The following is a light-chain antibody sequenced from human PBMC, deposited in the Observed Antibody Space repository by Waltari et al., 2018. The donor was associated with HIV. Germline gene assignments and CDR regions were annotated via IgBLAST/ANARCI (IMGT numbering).Light chain of an antibody. Sequence: EIVMTRSPATLSVSPGERASLSCRASQSVNAKLAWYQQKRGQPPRLLIYGASTRATGVPARFSGRGSGTEFTLSISSLQSEDFAVYYCQQYNDWLLITFGQGTRLEIK. CDR3: QQYNDWLLIT. V-gene: IGKV3-15*01. CDR1: QSVNAK. CDR2: GAS. J-gene: IGKJ5*01.